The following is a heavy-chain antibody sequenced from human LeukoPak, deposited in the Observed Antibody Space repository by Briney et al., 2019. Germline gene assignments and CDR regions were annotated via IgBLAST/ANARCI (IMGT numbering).Heavy chain of an antibody. CDR1: GYSISSGYY. D-gene: IGHD5-12*01. J-gene: IGHJ4*02. Sequence: SETLPLTCTVSGYSISSGYYWGWIRQPPGKGLEWIGSIYHSGSTYYNPSLKSRVTISVDTSKNQFSLKLSSVTAADTAVYYCARVYSGYDLGGLGYWGQGTLVTDSS. CDR3: ARVYSGYDLGGLGY. V-gene: IGHV4-38-2*02. CDR2: IYHSGST.